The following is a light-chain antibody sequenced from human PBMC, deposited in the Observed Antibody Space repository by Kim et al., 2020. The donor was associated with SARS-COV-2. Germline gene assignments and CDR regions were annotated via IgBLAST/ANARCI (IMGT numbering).Light chain of an antibody. J-gene: IGLJ2*01. CDR3: GTWDSSLSAVV. Sequence: GHKVTSSCSGSSSNIGNNYVSWYQQLPGTAPKLLIYDNNKRPSGIPDRFSGSKSGTSATLGITGLQTGDEADYYCGTWDSSLSAVVFGGGTQLTV. V-gene: IGLV1-51*01. CDR2: DNN. CDR1: SSNIGNNY.